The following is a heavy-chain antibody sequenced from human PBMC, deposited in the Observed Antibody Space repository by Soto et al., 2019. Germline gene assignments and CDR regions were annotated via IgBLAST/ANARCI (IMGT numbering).Heavy chain of an antibody. Sequence: QVQLQESGPGLVKPSGTLSLTCAVSGGSISSSNWWSWVRQPPGKGLEWIGEIYHSGSTNYNPSLKSRVTISVDKSKNQFSLKLSSVTAADTAVYYCAREFSSIPFGVYYYGMDVWGQGTTVTVSS. D-gene: IGHD2-8*01. CDR3: AREFSSIPFGVYYYGMDV. V-gene: IGHV4-4*02. J-gene: IGHJ6*02. CDR1: GGSISSSNW. CDR2: IYHSGST.